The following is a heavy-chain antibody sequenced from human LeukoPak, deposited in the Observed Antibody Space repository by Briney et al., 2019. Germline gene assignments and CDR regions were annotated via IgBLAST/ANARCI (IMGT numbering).Heavy chain of an antibody. J-gene: IGHJ4*02. D-gene: IGHD4-11*01. CDR2: IYYSGST. CDR3: VGVTAYSIALNY. V-gene: IGHV4-39*01. CDR1: GGSISSSSYY. Sequence: PSETLSLTCTVSGGSISSSSYYWGWIRQPPGKGLEWIGSIYYSGSTYYNPSLKSRVTISVDTSKNQFSLKLSSVTAADTAVYYCVGVTAYSIALNYWGQGTPVTVSS.